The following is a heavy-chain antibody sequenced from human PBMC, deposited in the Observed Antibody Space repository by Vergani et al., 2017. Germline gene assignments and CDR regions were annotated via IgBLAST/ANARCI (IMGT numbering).Heavy chain of an antibody. CDR3: ARQFWVSQGVGAFET. Sequence: QLQLQESGPGLVKPSETLSLTCTVSGGSISSSSYYWGWIRQPPGKGLEWIGSIYYSGSAYYNPSLRRRVTISVETSKNQFSLRLTTLTAADTAVYYCARQFWVSQGVGAFETWGRGTEVSVSS. CDR1: GGSISSSSYY. J-gene: IGHJ3*02. D-gene: IGHD3-16*01. CDR2: IYYSGSA. V-gene: IGHV4-39*01.